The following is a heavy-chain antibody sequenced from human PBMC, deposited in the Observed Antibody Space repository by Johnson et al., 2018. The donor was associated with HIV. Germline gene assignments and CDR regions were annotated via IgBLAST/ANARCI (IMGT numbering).Heavy chain of an antibody. Sequence: QVQLVESGGGVVQPGRSLRLSCAASGFTFSSYAIHWVRQAPGKGLEWVAVISYDGSNKYYADSVKGRFTISRDNSKNTLYLQMNSLRAEDTALYFCAREESIVVVIAIQAFDIWGQGTMVTVSS. J-gene: IGHJ3*02. CDR1: GFTFSSYA. V-gene: IGHV3-30*14. CDR3: AREESIVVVIAIQAFDI. D-gene: IGHD2-21*01. CDR2: ISYDGSNK.